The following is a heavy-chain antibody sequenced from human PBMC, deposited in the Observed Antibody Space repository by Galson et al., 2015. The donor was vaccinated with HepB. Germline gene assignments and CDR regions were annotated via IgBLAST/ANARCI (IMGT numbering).Heavy chain of an antibody. D-gene: IGHD5-12*01. Sequence: QSGAEVKKPGASVKVSCKASGYTFTSYGISWVRQAPGQGLEWMGGIIPIFGTANYAQKFQGRVTITADESTSTAYMELSSLRSEDTAVYYCARSDGYSGYGRFDYWGQGTLVTVSS. J-gene: IGHJ4*02. CDR2: IIPIFGTA. V-gene: IGHV1-69*13. CDR3: ARSDGYSGYGRFDY. CDR1: GYTFTSYG.